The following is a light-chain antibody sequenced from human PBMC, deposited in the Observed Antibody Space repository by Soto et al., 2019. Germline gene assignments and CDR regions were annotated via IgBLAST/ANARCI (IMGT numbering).Light chain of an antibody. Sequence: QSALTQPRSVSGPPGQSVAISCTGTRSDVGGYNYVSWYQYHPGKAPKLMIYDVSKRPSGVPDRFSGSKSGNTASLTISGLQTEDEADYYCCSYAGSYTLVFGGGTKLTVL. V-gene: IGLV2-11*01. CDR2: DVS. CDR1: RSDVGGYNY. J-gene: IGLJ3*02. CDR3: CSYAGSYTLV.